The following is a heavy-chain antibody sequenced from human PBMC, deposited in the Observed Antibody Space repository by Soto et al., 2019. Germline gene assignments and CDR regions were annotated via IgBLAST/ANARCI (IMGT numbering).Heavy chain of an antibody. D-gene: IGHD3-10*01. CDR1: GGSISSSSYY. V-gene: IGHV4-39*01. CDR2: IYYSGST. J-gene: IGHJ4*02. Sequence: SETLSLTCTVSGGSISSSSYYWAWIRQPPGKGLEWIGNIYYSGSTYYNSSLESRVTISVDTSKNQFSLKLSSVTAADTAVCYCARHYPFGSGSYSPYYFDSWGQGTLVTVSS. CDR3: ARHYPFGSGSYSPYYFDS.